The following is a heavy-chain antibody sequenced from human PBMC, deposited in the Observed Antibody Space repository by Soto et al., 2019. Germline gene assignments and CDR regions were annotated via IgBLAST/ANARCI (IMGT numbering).Heavy chain of an antibody. V-gene: IGHV3-23*01. CDR2: ISGSGGST. CDR3: AKDGVVAVAGNPSDY. D-gene: IGHD6-19*01. Sequence: PGGSLRLSCAASGFTFSSYAMSWVRQAPGKGLEWVSAISGSGGSTYYADSVKGRFTISRDNSKNTLYLQMNSLRAEDTAVYYCAKDGVVAVAGNPSDYWGQGTLVTVSS. CDR1: GFTFSSYA. J-gene: IGHJ4*02.